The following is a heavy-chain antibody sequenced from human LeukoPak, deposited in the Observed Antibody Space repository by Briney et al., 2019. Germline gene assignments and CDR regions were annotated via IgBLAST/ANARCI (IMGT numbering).Heavy chain of an antibody. CDR1: GGSISSYY. CDR3: ASDHSGWLGLGY. Sequence: SETLSLTCTVSGGSISSYYWSWIRQPAGKGLEWIGRIYAGGRSNYNPSLRSRVTISVDTSKNQFSLRLSSVTATDTGVYYCASDHSGWLGLGYWGQGTLVTVSS. CDR2: IYAGGRS. D-gene: IGHD6-19*01. V-gene: IGHV4-4*07. J-gene: IGHJ4*02.